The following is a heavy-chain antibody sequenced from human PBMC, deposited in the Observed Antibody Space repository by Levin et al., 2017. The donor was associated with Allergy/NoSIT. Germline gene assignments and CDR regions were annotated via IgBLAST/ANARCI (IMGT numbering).Heavy chain of an antibody. J-gene: IGHJ6*03. CDR2: ISYSGST. CDR1: RGSISSNNY. D-gene: IGHD4-11*01. CDR3: ARPSYRHHYIYYYCMDV. V-gene: IGHV4-39*01. Sequence: SQTLSLTCTVSRGSISSNNYWGWLRQPPGKGLEWIAGISYSGSTYYNPSLKSRVTISVDTSKNQFSLKLTFATAADTAVYYCARPSYRHHYIYYYCMDVWGKGTTVTVSS.